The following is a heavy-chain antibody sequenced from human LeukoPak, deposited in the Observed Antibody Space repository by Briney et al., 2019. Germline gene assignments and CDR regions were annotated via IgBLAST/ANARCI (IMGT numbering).Heavy chain of an antibody. CDR2: IIPIFGTA. Sequence: SVKVSCKASGYTFTGYYMHWVRQAPGQGLEWMGGIIPIFGTANYAQKFQGRVTITTDESTSTAYMELSSLRSEDTAVYYCARDNSGSQEYWGQGTLVTVSS. D-gene: IGHD1-26*01. V-gene: IGHV1-69*05. J-gene: IGHJ4*02. CDR1: GYTFTGYY. CDR3: ARDNSGSQEY.